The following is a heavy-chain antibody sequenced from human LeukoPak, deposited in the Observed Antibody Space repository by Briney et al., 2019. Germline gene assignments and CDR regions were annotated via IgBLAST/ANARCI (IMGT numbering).Heavy chain of an antibody. D-gene: IGHD2-2*01. CDR2: ISYDGSDK. Sequence: GGSLRLSCAASGFTFSTYGIHWVRQAPGKGLEWVAVISYDGSDKYYADSVKGRFTISRDNSKNTLYLQMNSLRVEDTAIYYCAKPNCSRATCLTWSPSYLDYWGQGTLVTVSS. J-gene: IGHJ4*02. CDR1: GFTFSTYG. CDR3: AKPNCSRATCLTWSPSYLDY. V-gene: IGHV3-30*18.